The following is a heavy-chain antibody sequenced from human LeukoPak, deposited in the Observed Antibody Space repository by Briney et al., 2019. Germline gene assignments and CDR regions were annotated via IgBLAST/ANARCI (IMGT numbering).Heavy chain of an antibody. J-gene: IGHJ4*02. CDR3: ARDHPYYYDISGYWHDY. Sequence: GGSLRLSCAASGFTFSSYWMSWVRQAPGKGLEWVANIKQDGSEKYYVDSVKGRFTISRDNAKNSLYLQMSSLRAEDTAVYYCARDHPYYYDISGYWHDYWGLGTLVTVSS. V-gene: IGHV3-7*01. CDR2: IKQDGSEK. D-gene: IGHD3-22*01. CDR1: GFTFSSYW.